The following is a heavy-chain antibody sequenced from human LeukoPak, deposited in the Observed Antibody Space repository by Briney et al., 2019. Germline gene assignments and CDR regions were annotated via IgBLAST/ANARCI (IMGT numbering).Heavy chain of an antibody. D-gene: IGHD3-3*01. CDR3: ARGWGITTYYMDV. CDR2: INHSGST. V-gene: IGHV4-34*01. J-gene: IGHJ6*03. CDR1: GGSLSGYS. Sequence: SETLSLTCAAYGGSLSGYSWAWIRQPPGKGLEWIGEINHSGSTKDNPSLKSRVTISVDTSKNQFSLKLSSVTAADTAVYYCARGWGITTYYMDVWGKGTTVTVSS.